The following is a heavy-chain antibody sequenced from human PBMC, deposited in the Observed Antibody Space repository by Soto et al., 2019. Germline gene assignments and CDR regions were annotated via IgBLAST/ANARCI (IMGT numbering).Heavy chain of an antibody. D-gene: IGHD6-19*01. J-gene: IGHJ4*02. CDR1: GFTFSSYA. CDR3: AKVGRRSSGWTDYFDY. Sequence: GSLRLSCAACGFTFSSYAMSWVRQAPGKGLEWVSAISGSGGSTYYADSVKGRFTISRDNSKNTLYLQMNSLRAEDTAVYYCAKVGRRSSGWTDYFDYWGQGTLVTVSS. V-gene: IGHV3-23*01. CDR2: ISGSGGST.